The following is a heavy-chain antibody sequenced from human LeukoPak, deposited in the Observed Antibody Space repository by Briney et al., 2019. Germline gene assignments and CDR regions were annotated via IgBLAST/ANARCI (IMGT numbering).Heavy chain of an antibody. D-gene: IGHD1-26*01. CDR2: INAGNGNT. Sequence: GASVKVSCKASGYTFTSYAMHWVRQAPGQRLEWMGWINAGNGNTKYSQEFQGRVTITRDTSASTAYMELSSLRSEDMAVYYCARDNSVGDVAWWFDPWGQGTLVTVS. CDR3: ARDNSVGDVAWWFDP. V-gene: IGHV1-3*03. J-gene: IGHJ5*02. CDR1: GYTFTSYA.